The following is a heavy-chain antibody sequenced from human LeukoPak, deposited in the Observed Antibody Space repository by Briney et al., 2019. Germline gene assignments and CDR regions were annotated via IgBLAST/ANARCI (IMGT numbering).Heavy chain of an antibody. J-gene: IGHJ4*02. CDR3: ARAVGTDGYNLWVY. CDR1: SGSISSSTYY. D-gene: IGHD5-24*01. CDR2: IYYTGST. V-gene: IGHV4-39*07. Sequence: PSETLSLTCTVSSGSISSSTYYWGWIRQPPGKGLEWIGTIYYTGSTYYNPSLKSRVTISVDTSKNQFSLKLTSVTAADTAVYYCARAVGTDGYNLWVYRGQGTLVTVSS.